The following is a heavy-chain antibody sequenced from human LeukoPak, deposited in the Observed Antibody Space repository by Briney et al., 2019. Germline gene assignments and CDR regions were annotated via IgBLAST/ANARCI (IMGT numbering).Heavy chain of an antibody. Sequence: GGSPRLSCAASGFMFSSFGMHWVRQAPGKGLDWVAFIRYDGSIKDYADSVKGRFTISRDNAKNSLFLQMNSLRAEDTAVYYCARDRFITIFGVATYWGQGTLVTVSS. CDR3: ARDRFITIFGVATY. CDR2: IRYDGSIK. J-gene: IGHJ4*02. D-gene: IGHD3-3*01. V-gene: IGHV3-30*02. CDR1: GFMFSSFG.